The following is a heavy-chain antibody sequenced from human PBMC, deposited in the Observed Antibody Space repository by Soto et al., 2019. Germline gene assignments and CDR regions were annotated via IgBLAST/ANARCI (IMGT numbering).Heavy chain of an antibody. CDR3: ARSPIPMVRGAEEFYGMDV. CDR1: GFTFSSYS. J-gene: IGHJ6*02. V-gene: IGHV3-48*02. CDR2: ISSSSSTI. Sequence: PGGSLRLSCAASGFTFSSYSMNWVRQAPGKGLEWVSYISSSSSTIYYADSVKGRFTISRDDAKNSLYLQMNSLRDEDTAVYYCARSPIPMVRGAEEFYGMDVWGQGTTVTVSS. D-gene: IGHD3-10*01.